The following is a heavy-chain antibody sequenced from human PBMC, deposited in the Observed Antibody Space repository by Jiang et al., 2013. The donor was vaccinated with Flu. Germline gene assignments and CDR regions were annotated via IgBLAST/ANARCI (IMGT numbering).Heavy chain of an antibody. CDR1: VFSNSAA. D-gene: IGHD6-19*01. CDR2: TYYRSKWYN. V-gene: IGHV6-1*01. J-gene: IGHJ4*02. Sequence: VFSNSAAWNWIRQSPSRGLEWLGRTYYRSKWYNDYAVSVKSRININPDTSKNQFSLQLNSVTPEDTALYYCAREVGTSGWYEGDFDSWGQGTLVTVSS. CDR3: AREVGTSGWYEGDFDS.